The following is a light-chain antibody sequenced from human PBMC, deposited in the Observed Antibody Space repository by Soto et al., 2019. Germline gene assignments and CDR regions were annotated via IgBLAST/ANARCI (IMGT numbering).Light chain of an antibody. V-gene: IGKV3-11*01. CDR2: DVS. Sequence: EIVMTQSPATLSVSPGERATLSCRASLSISTHLAWYEQKPGQAPRLLIYDVSNRATGIPARFSGSGSGTDFTLTISSLEPEDFAVYYCQQRSNWPRTFGQGTKVDIK. J-gene: IGKJ1*01. CDR3: QQRSNWPRT. CDR1: LSISTH.